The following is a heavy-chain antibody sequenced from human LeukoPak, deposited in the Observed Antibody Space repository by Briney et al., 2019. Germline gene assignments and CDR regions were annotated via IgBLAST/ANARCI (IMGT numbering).Heavy chain of an antibody. CDR1: GGSISSYY. CDR2: IYQSGST. Sequence: SETLSLTCTVSGGSISSYYWSWIRQPPGKGLEWIGYIYQSGSTDYNPSLKSRVTISVDTSRNQFSLKLSSVTAADTAVYYCASYSSSFSDAFDIWGQGTMVTVAS. J-gene: IGHJ3*02. D-gene: IGHD6-6*01. CDR3: ASYSSSFSDAFDI. V-gene: IGHV4-59*08.